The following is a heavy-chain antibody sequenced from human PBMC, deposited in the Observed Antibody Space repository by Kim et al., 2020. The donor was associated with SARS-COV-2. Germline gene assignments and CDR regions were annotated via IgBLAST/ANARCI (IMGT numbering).Heavy chain of an antibody. D-gene: IGHD2-2*01. J-gene: IGHJ4*02. CDR3: ARNQV. CDR1: GFTFSRSW. V-gene: IGHV3-7*03. CDR2: IKQDGSER. Sequence: GGSLRLSCAGSGFTFSRSWMSWVRQAPGKGLEWVANIKQDGSERYYVDSVKGRFTISRDNAKNSLFLQMNSLRDEDTAVYYCARNQVWGQGTLVTVSS.